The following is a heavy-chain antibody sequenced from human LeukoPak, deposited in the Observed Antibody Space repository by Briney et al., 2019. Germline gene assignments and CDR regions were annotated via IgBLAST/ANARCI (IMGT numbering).Heavy chain of an antibody. CDR1: GFTFSSYS. J-gene: IGHJ6*04. V-gene: IGHV3-21*01. Sequence: PGGSLRLSCAASGFTFSSYSMNWVRQAPGKGLEWAPSISSSSSYIYYADSVKGRFTISRDNAKNSLYLQMNSLRAEDTAVYYCARDDAGEYYDILTGYYQTYYYYGMDVWGKGTTVTVSS. D-gene: IGHD3-9*01. CDR2: ISSSSSYI. CDR3: ARDDAGEYYDILTGYYQTYYYYGMDV.